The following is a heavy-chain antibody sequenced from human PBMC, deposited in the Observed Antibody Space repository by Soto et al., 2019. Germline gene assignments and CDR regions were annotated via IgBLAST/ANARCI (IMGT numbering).Heavy chain of an antibody. J-gene: IGHJ4*02. CDR3: ARDRLEWELLYSFDY. CDR1: GFTFSSYG. V-gene: IGHV3-33*01. CDR2: IWYDGSNK. Sequence: QVQLVESGGGVVQPGRSLRLSCAASGFTFSSYGMHWVRQAPGKGLEWVAVIWYDGSNKYYADSVKGRFTISRDNSKNTLYLQMNSLRAEDTAVYYCARDRLEWELLYSFDYWGQGTLVTVSS. D-gene: IGHD1-26*01.